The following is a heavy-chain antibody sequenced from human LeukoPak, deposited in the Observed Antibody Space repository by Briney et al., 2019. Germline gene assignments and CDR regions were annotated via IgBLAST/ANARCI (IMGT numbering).Heavy chain of an antibody. D-gene: IGHD6-13*01. CDR3: ARSVICIAADPGGFDY. J-gene: IGHJ4*02. CDR1: GGTFSSYA. Sequence: SVKVSCKASGGTFSSYAISWVRQAPGQGLEWMGRTIPIFGTANYAQKFQGRVTITTDESTSTAYMELSSLRSEDTAVYYCARSVICIAADPGGFDYWGQGTLVTVSS. V-gene: IGHV1-69*05. CDR2: TIPIFGTA.